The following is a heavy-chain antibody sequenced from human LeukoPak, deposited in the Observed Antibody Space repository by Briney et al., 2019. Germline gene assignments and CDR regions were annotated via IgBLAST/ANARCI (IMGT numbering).Heavy chain of an antibody. V-gene: IGHV3-64*01. CDR3: AGTTWGKNWFDP. Sequence: GGSLRLSCAASGFTFSSYAMHWVRQAPGKGLEYVSAISSNGGSTYYANSVKGRFTISRDNSKNTLYLQMGSLRAEDMAVYYCAGTTWGKNWFDPWGQGTLVTVSS. J-gene: IGHJ5*02. CDR1: GFTFSSYA. D-gene: IGHD7-27*01. CDR2: ISSNGGST.